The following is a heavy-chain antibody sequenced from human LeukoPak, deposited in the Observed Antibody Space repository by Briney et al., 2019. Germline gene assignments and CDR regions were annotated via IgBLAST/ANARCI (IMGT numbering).Heavy chain of an antibody. V-gene: IGHV3-23*01. CDR2: ITSSGAAT. J-gene: IGHJ5*01. D-gene: IGHD3-22*01. CDR3: AKDRXNYYGSNGHYXXLNGDC. Sequence: GGSLRLSCAASGFTFSSYAMSWVRQAPGKGLEWVSSITSSGAATYYADSVKGRFTISRDNSDNTLYLQMNSLRAEDTAVYYCAKDRXNYYGSNGHYXXLNGDCWGXXXLXTVS. CDR1: GFTFSSYA.